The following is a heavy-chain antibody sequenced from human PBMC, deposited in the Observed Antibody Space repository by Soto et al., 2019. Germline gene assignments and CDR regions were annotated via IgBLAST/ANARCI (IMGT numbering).Heavy chain of an antibody. CDR1: GGSVSTDSYY. CDR3: ARYSSGHSP. V-gene: IGHV4-61*01. J-gene: IGHJ5*02. D-gene: IGHD6-19*01. Sequence: ETLSLTCSVSGGSVSTDSYYWSWIRQPPGKGLEWIAYIYYSGRTNYNPSLKSRVTISLDTSKNQFSLKLSSVTTADTAVYYCARYSSGHSPWGQGTLVTVS. CDR2: IYYSGRT.